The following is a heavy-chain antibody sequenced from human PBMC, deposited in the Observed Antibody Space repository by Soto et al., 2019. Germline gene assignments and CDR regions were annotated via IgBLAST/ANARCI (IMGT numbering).Heavy chain of an antibody. V-gene: IGHV3-7*04. CDR1: GFTFRSNW. J-gene: IGHJ4*02. CDR2: IKQDGSEK. D-gene: IGHD6-19*01. Sequence: EVQLVESGGGLAQPGGSLRLSCAASGFTFRSNWMTWVRQAPGKGLEWVANIKQDGSEKYYVDSVKGRFTISRDNAKNSLYLQMNSLRVEDTAVYYCVRGKAGDWGQGPLVTVSS. CDR3: VRGKAGD.